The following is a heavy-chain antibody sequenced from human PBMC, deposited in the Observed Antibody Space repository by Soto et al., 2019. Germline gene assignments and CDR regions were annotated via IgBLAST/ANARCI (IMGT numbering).Heavy chain of an antibody. V-gene: IGHV1-18*01. CDR1: GYTFTSYG. J-gene: IGHJ5*02. CDR2: ISAYNGNT. CDR3: ARDTGYYYDSSGQKNWFDP. D-gene: IGHD3-22*01. Sequence: ASVKVSCKASGYTFTSYGISWVRQAPGQGLEGMGWISAYNGNTNYAQKLQGRVTMTTDTSTSTAYMELRSLRSDDTAVYYWARDTGYYYDSSGQKNWFDPWGQGTMVTVSS.